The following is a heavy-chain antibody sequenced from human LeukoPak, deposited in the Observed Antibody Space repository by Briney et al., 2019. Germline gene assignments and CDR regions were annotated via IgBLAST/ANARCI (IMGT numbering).Heavy chain of an antibody. CDR1: GFTFSSYE. CDR3: AKLFESGTYNNFFHY. V-gene: IGHV3-48*03. D-gene: IGHD3-10*01. Sequence: GGSLRLSCAASGFTFSSYEMDWVRQAPGKGLEWISYISSSGHIYNADSTRGRFTISRDNAKNSLYLQMNSLRPEDTAIYYCAKLFESGTYNNFFHYWGQGTLVTVSS. CDR2: ISSSGHI. J-gene: IGHJ4*02.